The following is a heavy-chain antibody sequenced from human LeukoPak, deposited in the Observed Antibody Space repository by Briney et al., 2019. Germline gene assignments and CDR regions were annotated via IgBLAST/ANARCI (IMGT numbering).Heavy chain of an antibody. D-gene: IGHD1-26*01. CDR1: GFTFSSYG. CDR2: IWYDGSNK. V-gene: IGHV3-33*01. J-gene: IGHJ4*02. Sequence: PGGSLRLSCAASGFTFSSYGMHWVRQAPGKGLEWVAVIWYDGSNKYYADSVKGRFTISRDNSKNTLYLQMNSLRAEDTAVYYCARVVYSGSYYSDYWGQGTLVTVSS. CDR3: ARVVYSGSYYSDY.